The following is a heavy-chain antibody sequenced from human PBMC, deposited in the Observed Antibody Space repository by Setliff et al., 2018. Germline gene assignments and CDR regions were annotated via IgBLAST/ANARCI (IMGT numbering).Heavy chain of an antibody. CDR3: ARMSGFQYIDV. CDR1: GGSFSGYY. J-gene: IGHJ6*03. Sequence: SETLSLTCAVYGGSFSGYYWTWIRQPPGKGLEWIGEINHRGSTNYNPSLKSRATISIDTSKDQFSLSLTSVTAEDTAVYYCARMSGFQYIDVWDKGTTVTVSS. CDR2: INHRGST. D-gene: IGHD3-3*01. V-gene: IGHV4-34*01.